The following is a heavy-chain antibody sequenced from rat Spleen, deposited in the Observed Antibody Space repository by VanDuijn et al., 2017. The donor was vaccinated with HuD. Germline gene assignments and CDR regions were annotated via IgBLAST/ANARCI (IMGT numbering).Heavy chain of an antibody. CDR3: AREAFGVDY. J-gene: IGHJ2*01. CDR1: GFKFNDYW. D-gene: IGHD4-3*01. CDR2: VNKDGSTK. V-gene: IGHV4-2*01. Sequence: EVKLVESGGGLVQPGRSLKLSCATSGFKFNDYWMGWVRQAPGKGLEWIGEVNKDGSTKKYSPSLKDKFTISRDNAQKTLYLQRSKLGSEDTAIYYCAREAFGVDYWGQGVMVTVSS.